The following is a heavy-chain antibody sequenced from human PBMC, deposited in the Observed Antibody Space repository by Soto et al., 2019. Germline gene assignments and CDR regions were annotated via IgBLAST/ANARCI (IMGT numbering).Heavy chain of an antibody. CDR2: INSDGTRI. CDR1: GFTFTNYR. V-gene: IGHV3-74*01. Sequence: EVQLVESGGGLVQPGGSLRLSCAASGFTFTNYRIHWVRQAPGKGLVWVARINSDGTRINYADSVKGRFTISRDNAQNTVFLQINSLRDEDSAVYFCARAGDWNYVQDLWGQGTLVTVSS. J-gene: IGHJ4*02. CDR3: ARAGDWNYVQDL. D-gene: IGHD1-7*01.